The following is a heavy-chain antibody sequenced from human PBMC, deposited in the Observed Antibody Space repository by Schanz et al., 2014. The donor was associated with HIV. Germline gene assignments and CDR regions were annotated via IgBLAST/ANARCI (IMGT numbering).Heavy chain of an antibody. CDR1: GFTFSTYG. J-gene: IGHJ6*02. CDR3: ARGPGPYYYYYGMDV. Sequence: QVQLVESGGRVVQPGRSLRLSCAASGFTFSTYGMHWVRQAPGKGLEWVAVIWYDGSNKYYADSVKGRFTISRDNSKNTLYLQMNSRRAEDTAVYYCARGPGPYYYYYGMDVWGQGTTVTVSS. CDR2: IWYDGSNK. V-gene: IGHV3-33*01.